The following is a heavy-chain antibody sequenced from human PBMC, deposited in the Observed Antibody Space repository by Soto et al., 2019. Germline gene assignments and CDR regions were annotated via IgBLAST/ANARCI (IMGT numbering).Heavy chain of an antibody. Sequence: ASVKVSCKASGGTFSMYSITWVLQAPGHGLEWIGRIIPIFGIASYAQKFQGRVTITADESTSTAYMELSSLRSDDTAVYYCAREDRDRETGLVPAAIDGMDGWGQGTTVTVSS. V-gene: IGHV1-69*13. CDR2: IIPIFGIA. D-gene: IGHD2-2*01. CDR3: AREDRDRETGLVPAAIDGMDG. CDR1: GGTFSMYS. J-gene: IGHJ6*02.